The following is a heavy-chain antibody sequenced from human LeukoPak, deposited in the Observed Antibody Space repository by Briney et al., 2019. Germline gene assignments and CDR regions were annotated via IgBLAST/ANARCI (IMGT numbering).Heavy chain of an antibody. CDR3: ARLVEYSSSSEDY. CDR2: INAGNGNT. V-gene: IGHV1-3*01. Sequence: ASVKVSCKASGYTFTSYAMHWVRQAPGQRLEWMGWINAGNGNTKYSQKFQGRVTITRDTSASTAYMELSRLRSDDTAVYYCARLVEYSSSSEDYWGQGTLVTVSS. J-gene: IGHJ4*02. D-gene: IGHD6-6*01. CDR1: GYTFTSYA.